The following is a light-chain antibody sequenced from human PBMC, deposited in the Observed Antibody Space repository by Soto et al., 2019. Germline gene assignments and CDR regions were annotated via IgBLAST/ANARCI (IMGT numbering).Light chain of an antibody. Sequence: AIQMTQSPTSLYASVGDRVIITCRASQDISKDLGWYQQKPGKAPKFLIYSATSTQSGVPSTFSGSGFGTDFTLTISSLQPEDFATYYCLQDHDYPRTFGQGTKVEF. CDR3: LQDHDYPRT. J-gene: IGKJ1*01. CDR1: QDISKD. V-gene: IGKV1-6*01. CDR2: SAT.